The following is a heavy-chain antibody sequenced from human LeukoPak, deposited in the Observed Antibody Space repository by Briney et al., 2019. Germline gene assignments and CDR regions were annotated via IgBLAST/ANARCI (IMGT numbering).Heavy chain of an antibody. CDR3: ARQKGDI. J-gene: IGHJ4*02. D-gene: IGHD1-26*01. Sequence: PGGSLRLSCAASGFTFSSYAMSWFRQAPGKGLEWVGFIGSRADGGASEYAASVKGRFTISRDDSKSIAYLQMNSLKIEDTAVYYCARQKGDIWGQGTLVTVSS. CDR2: IGSRADGGAS. V-gene: IGHV3-49*03. CDR1: GFTFSSYA.